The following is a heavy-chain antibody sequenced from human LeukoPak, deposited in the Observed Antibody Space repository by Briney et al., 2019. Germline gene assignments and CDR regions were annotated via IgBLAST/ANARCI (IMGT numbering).Heavy chain of an antibody. CDR3: AKDSKIVGATFRSYHYMDV. D-gene: IGHD1-26*01. Sequence: GGSLRLSCTVSGFTVSSNSMSWVRQAPGKGLEWVSAIRGSGDRTHYADSVKGRFTISRDNSKNTLYLQMNSLRAEDTAVYYCAKDSKIVGATFRSYHYMDVWGKGTAVTVSS. CDR2: IRGSGDRT. V-gene: IGHV3-23*01. J-gene: IGHJ6*03. CDR1: GFTVSSNS.